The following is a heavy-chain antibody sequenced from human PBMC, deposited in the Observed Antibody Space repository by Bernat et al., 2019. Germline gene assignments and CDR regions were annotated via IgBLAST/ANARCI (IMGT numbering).Heavy chain of an antibody. CDR3: AKDPYIDSPVRFHY. CDR2: ISGSGGST. Sequence: EVQLLESGGGLVQPGGSLRLSCAASGFTFSSYAMSWVRQAPGKGLEWVSSISGSGGSTYYADSVKGRFTISRDNSKNTLYLQVNSLTAEDTAVYYCAKDPYIDSPVRFHYWGQGTLVTVSS. J-gene: IGHJ4*02. CDR1: GFTFSSYA. D-gene: IGHD3-9*01. V-gene: IGHV3-23*01.